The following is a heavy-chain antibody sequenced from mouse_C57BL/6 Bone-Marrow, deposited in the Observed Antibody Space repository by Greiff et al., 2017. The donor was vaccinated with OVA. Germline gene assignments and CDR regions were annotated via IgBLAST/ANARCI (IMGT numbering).Heavy chain of an antibody. V-gene: IGHV1-26*01. Sequence: EVQLQQSGPELVKPGASVKISCKASGYTFTDYYMNWVKQSHGKSLEWIGDINPNNGGTSYNQKFKGKATLTVDKSSSTAYMELRSLTSEDSAVYYCARRVLGNYFDYWGQGTTLTVSS. J-gene: IGHJ2*01. CDR1: GYTFTDYY. D-gene: IGHD1-1*01. CDR3: ARRVLGNYFDY. CDR2: INPNNGGT.